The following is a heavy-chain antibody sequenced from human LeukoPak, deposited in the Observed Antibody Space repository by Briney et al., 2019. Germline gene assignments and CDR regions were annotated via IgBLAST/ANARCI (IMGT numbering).Heavy chain of an antibody. J-gene: IGHJ4*02. CDR2: IYSGGST. CDR3: AKVPGIAAAGPFGYFDY. CDR1: GFTVSSNY. V-gene: IGHV3-53*01. Sequence: GGSLRLSCAASGFTVSSNYMSWVRQAPGKGLEWVSVIYSGGSTYYADSVKGRFTISRDNSKNTLYLQMNSLRAEDTAVYYCAKVPGIAAAGPFGYFDYWGQGTLVTVSS. D-gene: IGHD6-13*01.